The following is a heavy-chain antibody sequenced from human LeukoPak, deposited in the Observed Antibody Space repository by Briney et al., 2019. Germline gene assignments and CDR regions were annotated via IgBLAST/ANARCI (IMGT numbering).Heavy chain of an antibody. CDR2: IYYSGST. J-gene: IGHJ4*02. D-gene: IGHD3-10*01. CDR3: ARHKAYGAGSYAPYYFDY. Sequence: SETLSLTCTVSGGSISSSSYYWGWIRQSPGKGLEWIGNIYYSGSTYYNPSLKSRVTISVDTSKNQFSLKLSSVTAADTAVYYCARHKAYGAGSYAPYYFDYWGQGTQVTVSS. V-gene: IGHV4-39*01. CDR1: GGSISSSSYY.